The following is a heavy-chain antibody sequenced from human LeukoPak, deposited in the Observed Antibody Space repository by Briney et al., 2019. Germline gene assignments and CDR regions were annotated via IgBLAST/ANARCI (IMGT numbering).Heavy chain of an antibody. J-gene: IGHJ4*02. V-gene: IGHV4-61*02. Sequence: PSQTLSLTCTVSGGSISSGSYYWSWIRQPAGKGLEWIGRIYTSGSTNYNPSLKSRVTISVDTSKNQFSLKLSSVTAADTAVYYCASVDSNFDYWGQGTLVTVSS. CDR3: ASVDSNFDY. CDR2: IYTSGST. CDR1: GGSISSGSYY. D-gene: IGHD3-9*01.